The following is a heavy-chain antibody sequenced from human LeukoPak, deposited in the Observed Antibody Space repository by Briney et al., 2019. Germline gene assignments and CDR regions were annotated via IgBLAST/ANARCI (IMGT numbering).Heavy chain of an antibody. V-gene: IGHV3-49*03. J-gene: IGHJ4*02. CDR1: GFTFGDYA. D-gene: IGHD3-10*01. CDR2: IRSKAYGGTT. CDR3: TRAPSPRVFWPPL. Sequence: GGSLRLSCTASGFTFGDYAMSWFRQAPGKGLEWVGFIRSKAYGGTTEYAASVKGRFTISRDDSKSIAYLQMNSLKTEDTAVYYCTRAPSPRVFWPPLWGQGTLVTVSS.